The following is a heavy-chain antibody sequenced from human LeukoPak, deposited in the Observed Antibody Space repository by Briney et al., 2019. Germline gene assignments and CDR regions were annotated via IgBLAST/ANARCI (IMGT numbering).Heavy chain of an antibody. Sequence: ASVKVSCKASGYTFTGYYMHWVRQAPGQGLEWTGWINPNSSGTKYAQKFQGRVTMTRNTSISTAYMELSSLRSEDTAVYYCARGRWERRGGDWFDPWGQGTLVTVSS. CDR3: ARGRWERRGGDWFDP. D-gene: IGHD2-21*01. J-gene: IGHJ5*02. CDR2: INPNSSGT. V-gene: IGHV1-2*02. CDR1: GYTFTGYY.